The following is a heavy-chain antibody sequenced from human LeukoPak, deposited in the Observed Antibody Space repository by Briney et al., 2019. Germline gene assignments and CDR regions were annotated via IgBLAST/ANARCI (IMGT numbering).Heavy chain of an antibody. Sequence: GSLRLSFAASGITFSRYWMSWGRQAPGKGLEWGANIRQDGSVQNYVDSVKGRFTISRDNPKNSVYLQMSSLRAEDTAVYYCARPGSGYDYYFDYWGQGTLVTVSS. CDR2: IRQDGSVQ. J-gene: IGHJ4*02. D-gene: IGHD5-12*01. CDR1: GITFSRYW. V-gene: IGHV3-7*01. CDR3: ARPGSGYDYYFDY.